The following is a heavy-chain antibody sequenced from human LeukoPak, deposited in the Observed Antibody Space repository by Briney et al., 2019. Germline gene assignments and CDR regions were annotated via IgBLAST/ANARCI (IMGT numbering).Heavy chain of an antibody. CDR3: AKDREVVVFFAGY. V-gene: IGHV3-23*01. J-gene: IGHJ4*02. Sequence: PGGSLRLSCAASGFTPSSYAMSWVRQAPGKGLEWVSAIGGSGDNTYYAHSVKGRFPISRDNSKNTRYLQRNSLRADDAAVYYCAKDREVVVFFAGYWGQGTLVTVSS. CDR1: GFTPSSYA. D-gene: IGHD3-22*01. CDR2: IGGSGDNT.